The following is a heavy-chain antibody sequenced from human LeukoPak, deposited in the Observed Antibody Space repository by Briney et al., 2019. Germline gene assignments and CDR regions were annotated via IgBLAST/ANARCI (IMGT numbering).Heavy chain of an antibody. CDR3: AKDAYGFVVVPAATDY. J-gene: IGHJ4*02. V-gene: IGHV3-30*02. D-gene: IGHD2-2*01. Sequence: GGSLRLSCAASGFTFSNYGMDWVRQAPGKGLEWVAFIRYDGSNKYYADSVKGRFTISRDNSKNTLYLQMNSLRAEDTAVYYCAKDAYGFVVVPAATDYWGQGTLVTVSS. CDR1: GFTFSNYG. CDR2: IRYDGSNK.